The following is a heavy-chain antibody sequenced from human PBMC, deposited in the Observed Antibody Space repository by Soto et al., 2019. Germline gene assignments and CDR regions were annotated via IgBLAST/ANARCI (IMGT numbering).Heavy chain of an antibody. D-gene: IGHD6-13*01. J-gene: IGHJ4*02. CDR2: ISSSSSYI. CDR3: AREGVTGAAAEIDY. Sequence: EVQLVESGGGLVKPGGSLRLSCAASGFTFSSYSMNWVRQAPGKGLEWVSSISSSSSYIYYADSVKGRFTISRDNAKNSLYLQMNSLRAEDTAVYYCAREGVTGAAAEIDYWGQGTLVTVSS. V-gene: IGHV3-21*01. CDR1: GFTFSSYS.